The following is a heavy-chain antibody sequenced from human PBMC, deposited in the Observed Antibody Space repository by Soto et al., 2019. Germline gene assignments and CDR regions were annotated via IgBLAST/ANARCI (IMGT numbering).Heavy chain of an antibody. CDR2: INHSGST. J-gene: IGHJ4*02. D-gene: IGHD3-9*01. Sequence: QVQLHQWGAGLLKPSETLSLTFAVYGGSFSGYYWSWIRQPPGKGLEWIGEINHSGSTNYNPSLKSRVTISVDTSKNQFSLKLSSVTAADTAVYYCARGSDWLRVFGYWGQGTLVTVSS. CDR3: ARGSDWLRVFGY. CDR1: GGSFSGYY. V-gene: IGHV4-34*01.